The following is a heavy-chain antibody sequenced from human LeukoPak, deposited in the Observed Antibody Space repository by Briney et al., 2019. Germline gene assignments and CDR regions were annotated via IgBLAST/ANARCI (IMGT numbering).Heavy chain of an antibody. Sequence: PGGSLRLSCEVSGFIFSYYGMNWVRQAPGKGLEWVSAISDSGDATYYADSVKGRFTISRDNSESTLYLQMNNLRAEDTALYYCAKERGHSKPFDYWGQGTLVTVSS. CDR1: GFIFSYYG. V-gene: IGHV3-23*01. CDR2: ISDSGDAT. D-gene: IGHD4-23*01. J-gene: IGHJ4*02. CDR3: AKERGHSKPFDY.